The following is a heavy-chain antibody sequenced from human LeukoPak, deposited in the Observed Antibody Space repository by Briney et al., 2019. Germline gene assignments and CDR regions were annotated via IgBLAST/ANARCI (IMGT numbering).Heavy chain of an antibody. CDR3: AREPSANVVVVPAAWEDDY. Sequence: TTSETLSLTCTVSGYSISSGYYWGWIRQPPGKGLEWIGRIYHSGSTYYNPSLKSRAPISVDTSKNQFPLKLSSVTAADTAVYYCAREPSANVVVVPAAWEDDYWGQGTLVTVSS. J-gene: IGHJ4*02. D-gene: IGHD2-2*01. V-gene: IGHV4-38-2*02. CDR2: IYHSGST. CDR1: GYSISSGYY.